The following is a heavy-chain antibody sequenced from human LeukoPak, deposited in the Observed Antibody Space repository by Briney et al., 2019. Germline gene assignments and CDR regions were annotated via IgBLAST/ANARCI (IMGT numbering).Heavy chain of an antibody. Sequence: PGGSLRLSCAASGFTFSSYTISWVRQAPGKGLEWVSAISGSGGSTYYADSVKGRFTVSRDNFKNTLYLQMNSLRAEDAAVYYCATRAVAGHQPLYYLDFWGQGTLVTVSS. CDR3: ATRAVAGHQPLYYLDF. V-gene: IGHV3-23*01. D-gene: IGHD6-19*01. CDR2: ISGSGGST. J-gene: IGHJ4*02. CDR1: GFTFSSYT.